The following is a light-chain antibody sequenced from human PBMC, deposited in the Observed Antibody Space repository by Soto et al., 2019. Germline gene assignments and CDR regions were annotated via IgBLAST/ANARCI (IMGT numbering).Light chain of an antibody. CDR1: SSDVGGFNY. CDR3: TSWTSTSTYV. CDR2: DVF. J-gene: IGLJ1*01. Sequence: ALTQDASVSGSPGQSITISCTGTSSDVGGFNYVSWYQQHPGKAPKLMIYDVFTRPSGVSNRFSGSKSGNTASLTISALKNEDEADYYCTSWTSTSTYVFGSGTKVXVL. V-gene: IGLV2-14*03.